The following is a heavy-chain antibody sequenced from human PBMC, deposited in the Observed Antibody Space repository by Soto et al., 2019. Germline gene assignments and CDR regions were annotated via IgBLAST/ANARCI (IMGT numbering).Heavy chain of an antibody. CDR2: INPDGTQT. Sequence: GGSLRLSCAASGFTFIWHWMSWVLQAPWKGLEWVAYINPDGTQTDSVDSVKGRFTISRDNARNSLYLQMNNLRVEDTAVYYCARGESWGQGTLVTVSS. J-gene: IGHJ5*01. CDR1: GFTFIWHW. CDR3: ARGES. V-gene: IGHV3-7*01.